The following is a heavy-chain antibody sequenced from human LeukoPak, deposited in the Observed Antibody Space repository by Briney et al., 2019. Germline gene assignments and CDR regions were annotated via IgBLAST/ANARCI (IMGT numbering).Heavy chain of an antibody. CDR1: GFTFSSHW. D-gene: IGHD6-19*01. J-gene: IGHJ5*02. CDR2: INNDGSRT. V-gene: IGHV3-74*01. Sequence: PGGSLRLSCAASGFTFSSHWMHWFRQPQGKGLVWVSRINNDGSRTDHADSVKGRFTISRDNAKNTLYLEMNSLRAEDTAVYYCVRDFAVKVAAYNWFDPWGQGTLVTVSS. CDR3: VRDFAVKVAAYNWFDP.